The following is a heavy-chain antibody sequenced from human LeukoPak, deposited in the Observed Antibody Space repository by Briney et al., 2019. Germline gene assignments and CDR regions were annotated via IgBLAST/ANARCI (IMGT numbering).Heavy chain of an antibody. Sequence: SVKVSCKASGGTFSSYAISWVRQAPGQGLEWMGGIIPIFGTANYAQKFQGRVTITADESTSTAYMELSSLRSEDTAVYYCARGYCSSTSCYEKILNHYYYGMDVWGQGTTVTVSS. V-gene: IGHV1-69*13. CDR2: IIPIFGTA. CDR3: ARGYCSSTSCYEKILNHYYYGMDV. D-gene: IGHD2-2*01. J-gene: IGHJ6*02. CDR1: GGTFSSYA.